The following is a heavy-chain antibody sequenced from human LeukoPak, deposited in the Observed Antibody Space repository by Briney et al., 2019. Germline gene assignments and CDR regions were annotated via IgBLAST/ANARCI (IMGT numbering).Heavy chain of an antibody. D-gene: IGHD1-26*01. Sequence: GGSLRLSCAASGFTFSSYAMSWVRQAPGKGLEWVSAIRDSGSSTHYADSVKGRFTTSRDNSKNTLFLQMNSLGAEDTAIYYCAKYGPQDSGSSHFDYWGQGALVTVSS. V-gene: IGHV3-23*01. CDR1: GFTFSSYA. CDR3: AKYGPQDSGSSHFDY. J-gene: IGHJ4*02. CDR2: IRDSGSST.